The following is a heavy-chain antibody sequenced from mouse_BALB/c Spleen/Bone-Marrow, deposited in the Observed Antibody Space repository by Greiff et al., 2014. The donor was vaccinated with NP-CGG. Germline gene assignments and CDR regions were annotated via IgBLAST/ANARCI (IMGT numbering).Heavy chain of an antibody. CDR2: INYSGNS. V-gene: IGHV3-2*02. D-gene: IGHD4-1*01. CDR3: ASQNWAWFTY. CDR1: GYSITSDYA. Sequence: EVQLVESGPGLVKPSQSLSLTCTVTGYSITSDYAWNWIRQFPGNKLEWMGYINYSGNSSYNPSLKSRISITRDTSKNQFFLQLNSVTTEDTATYYCASQNWAWFTYWGQGTLVTVSA. J-gene: IGHJ3*01.